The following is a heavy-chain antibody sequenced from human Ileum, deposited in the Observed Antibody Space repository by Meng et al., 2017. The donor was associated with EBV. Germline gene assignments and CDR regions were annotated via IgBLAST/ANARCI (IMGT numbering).Heavy chain of an antibody. CDR2: IYGDDEK. CDR3: ARAAARPSDWFDP. J-gene: IGHJ5*02. D-gene: IGHD6-6*01. V-gene: IGHV2-5*02. Sequence: QITLKESGPALVKPTQTLTLTCTFSGFSLSTRGVGVGWIRQPPGKALECLAIIYGDDEKRYSPSLESRLTVTKDTSKNQVVLTMTNMVPVDTATYYCARAAARPSDWFDPWGQGTLVTVYS. CDR1: GFSLSTRGVG.